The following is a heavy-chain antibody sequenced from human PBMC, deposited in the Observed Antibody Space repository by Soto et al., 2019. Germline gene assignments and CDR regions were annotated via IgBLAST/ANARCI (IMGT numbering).Heavy chain of an antibody. CDR3: ARTLYSSSFDY. CDR2: ISDYNGNT. V-gene: IGHV1-18*01. CDR1: GYTFTSYG. J-gene: IGHJ4*02. D-gene: IGHD6-6*01. Sequence: ASVKVSCKASGYTFTSYGISWVRQAPGQGLEWMGWISDYNGNTNYAPKLQGRVTMTTATSTSTAYMELRSLRSDDTAVYYCARTLYSSSFDYWGQGTLVTVSS.